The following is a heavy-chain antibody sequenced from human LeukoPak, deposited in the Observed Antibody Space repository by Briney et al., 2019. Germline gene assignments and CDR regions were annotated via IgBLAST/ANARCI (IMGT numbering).Heavy chain of an antibody. Sequence: EASVKVSCKVSGYTLTELSMHWVRQAPGKGLEWMGGFDPEDGETIYAQKFQGRVTMTEDTSTDTAYMELSSLRSEDTAVYYCATASPRLYRSSTSCWSRYYYGMDVWGQGTTVTVSS. CDR2: FDPEDGET. V-gene: IGHV1-24*01. J-gene: IGHJ6*02. CDR3: ATASPRLYRSSTSCWSRYYYGMDV. CDR1: GYTLTELS. D-gene: IGHD2-2*01.